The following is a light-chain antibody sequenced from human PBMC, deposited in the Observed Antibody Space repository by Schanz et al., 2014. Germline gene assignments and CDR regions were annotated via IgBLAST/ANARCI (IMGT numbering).Light chain of an antibody. CDR1: SSDAGGFTY. V-gene: IGLV2-11*01. CDR3: CSYVDSYTWV. J-gene: IGLJ3*02. Sequence: QSALTQPRSVSGSPGQSVTISCTGVSSDAGGFTYVSWYQQLPGKAPKLMIYDVSKRPSGVPARFSGSMSGNTASLTISVLQAEEEADYHCCSYVDSYTWVFGGGTKLTVL. CDR2: DVS.